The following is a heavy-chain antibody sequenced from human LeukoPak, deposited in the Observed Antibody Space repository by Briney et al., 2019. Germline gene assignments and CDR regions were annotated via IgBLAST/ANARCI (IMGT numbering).Heavy chain of an antibody. J-gene: IGHJ3*02. Sequence: SETLSLTCIVSNGSINSYYWSWIRQPPGKGLEWIGYIYYSGSAYYNPSPRSRVTISVDTSKSQFSLNLSSVTAADTAVYYCARTYDSSGYSAFHIWGQGTMVTVSS. CDR1: NGSINSYY. CDR2: IYYSGSA. D-gene: IGHD3-22*01. V-gene: IGHV4-59*01. CDR3: ARTYDSSGYSAFHI.